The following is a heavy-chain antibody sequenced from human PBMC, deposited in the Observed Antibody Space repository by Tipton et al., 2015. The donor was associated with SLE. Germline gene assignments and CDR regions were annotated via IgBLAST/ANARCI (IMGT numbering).Heavy chain of an antibody. D-gene: IGHD6-13*01. J-gene: IGHJ5*02. CDR3: ARDRIAAGGWFDP. CDR1: GGSISSYY. CDR2: IHYSGST. Sequence: TLSLTCTVSGGSISSYYWSWIRQPPGKGLEWIGYIHYSGSTNYNPSLKSRVTISEDTSKNQFSLKLTSVTAADTAMYFCARDRIAAGGWFDPWGQGTLVTVSS. V-gene: IGHV4-59*01.